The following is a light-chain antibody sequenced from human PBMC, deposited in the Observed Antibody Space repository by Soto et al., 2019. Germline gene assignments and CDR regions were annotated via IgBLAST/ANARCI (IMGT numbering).Light chain of an antibody. J-gene: IGKJ4*01. CDR3: MQALETPLT. CDR2: LGS. V-gene: IGKV2-28*01. CDR1: QSLLHDNGFNF. Sequence: DIVMTQSPLFLSVTPGEPASISCRSSQSLLHDNGFNFLNWYLQKPGQSPQLXISLGSSRASGVPDRFSGSASGRDFTLLISRVEAEDVGVFYCMQALETPLTFGGGTKVDIK.